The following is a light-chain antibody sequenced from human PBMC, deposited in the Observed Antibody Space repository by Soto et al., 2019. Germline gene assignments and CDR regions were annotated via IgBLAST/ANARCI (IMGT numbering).Light chain of an antibody. J-gene: IGKJ4*01. Sequence: DFVLTQSPDSLAVSLGERATINCKSSQSVLYSTNNKNYLAWYQQKPGQPPKLLIYWASTRVSGVPDRFSGSGSRTDFTLTISSLQAEDVALYFCQQYYTNPFTCGGGTKVEIK. CDR2: WAS. V-gene: IGKV4-1*01. CDR3: QQYYTNPFT. CDR1: QSVLYSTNNKNY.